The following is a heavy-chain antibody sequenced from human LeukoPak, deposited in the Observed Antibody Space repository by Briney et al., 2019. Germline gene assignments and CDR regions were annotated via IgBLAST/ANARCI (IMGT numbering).Heavy chain of an antibody. CDR2: IYYSGST. Sequence: SETLSLTCTVSGGSISSGGYYWRWIRQHPGKGLEWIGYIYYSGSTYYNPSLKSRVTISVDTSKNQFSLKLTSVTAADTAVYYCATLGEYYDSSGYYYNWGQGTLVTVSS. J-gene: IGHJ4*02. V-gene: IGHV4-31*03. D-gene: IGHD3-22*01. CDR3: ATLGEYYDSSGYYYN. CDR1: GGSISSGGYY.